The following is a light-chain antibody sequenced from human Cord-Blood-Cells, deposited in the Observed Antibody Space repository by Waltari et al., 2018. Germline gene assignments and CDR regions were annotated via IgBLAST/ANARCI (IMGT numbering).Light chain of an antibody. J-gene: IGLJ2*01. V-gene: IGLV2-23*01. CDR3: CSYAGSSTLV. CDR1: SSDVGSYNL. CDR2: EGS. Sequence: QSALTQPASVSGSPGQSITISCTGTSSDVGSYNLVSWYQQHPGKAPKLMIYEGSKRPSGVSNRCSGSKSGSTASLTISGLQAEDEADYYCCSYAGSSTLVFGGGTKLTVL.